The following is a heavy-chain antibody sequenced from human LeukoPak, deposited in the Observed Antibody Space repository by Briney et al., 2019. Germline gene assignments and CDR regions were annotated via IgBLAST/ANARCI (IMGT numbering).Heavy chain of an antibody. V-gene: IGHV4-59*01. CDR2: IYYSGST. Sequence: SETLSLTCTVSGGSISSYYWSWIRQPPGKGLEWIGYIYYSGSTNYNPSLKSRVTISVDTSKNQFSLKLSSVTAADTAVYYCARVGYCSSTSCAKNAFDIGSQGTMVTVSS. CDR1: GGSISSYY. J-gene: IGHJ3*02. D-gene: IGHD2-2*01. CDR3: ARVGYCSSTSCAKNAFDI.